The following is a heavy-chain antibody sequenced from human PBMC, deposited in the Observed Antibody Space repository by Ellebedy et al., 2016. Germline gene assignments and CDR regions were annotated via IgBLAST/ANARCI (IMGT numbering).Heavy chain of an antibody. J-gene: IGHJ4*02. D-gene: IGHD2-21*02. CDR3: ARMRYCGGDCWYFDY. CDR2: IYYSGST. V-gene: IGHV4-39*01. Sequence: SETLSLTCTVSGGSISSNNSSWGWIRQPPGKGLEWIGSIYYSGSTYYNPSLKSRVTISVDTSKNQFSLKLSSVTAADTAVYYCARMRYCGGDCWYFDYWGQGTLVTVSS. CDR1: GGSISSNNSS.